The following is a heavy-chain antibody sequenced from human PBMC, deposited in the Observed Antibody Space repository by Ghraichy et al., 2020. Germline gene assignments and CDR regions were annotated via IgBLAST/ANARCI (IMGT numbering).Heavy chain of an antibody. D-gene: IGHD6-13*01. CDR2: IYYSGSA. Sequence: SETLSLTCTVSGGPISGSSYYWGWIRQPPGKGLEWIGSIYYSGSAYYNPSLRSRVTISVDTSKNHFSLKLSSVTAADTAVYYCARYYSSSVGLFWGQGTLVTVSS. CDR3: ARYYSSSVGLF. V-gene: IGHV4-39*01. J-gene: IGHJ4*02. CDR1: GGPISGSSYY.